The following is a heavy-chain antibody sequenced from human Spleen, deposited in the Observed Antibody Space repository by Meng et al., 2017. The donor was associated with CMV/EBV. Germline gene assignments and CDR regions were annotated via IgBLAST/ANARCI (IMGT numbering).Heavy chain of an antibody. D-gene: IGHD5-24*01. CDR2: IYYSGST. Sequence: SGGSISSSGYYWGWIRQPPGKGLEWIGSIYYSGSTYYNPSLKSRVTISVDTSKNQFSLKLSSVTAADTAVYYCARSRDGYNSIGFDYWGQGTLVTVSS. CDR3: ARSRDGYNSIGFDY. J-gene: IGHJ4*02. V-gene: IGHV4-39*01. CDR1: GGSISSSGYY.